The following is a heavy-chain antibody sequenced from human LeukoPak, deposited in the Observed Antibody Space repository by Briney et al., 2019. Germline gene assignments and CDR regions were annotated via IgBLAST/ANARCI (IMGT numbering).Heavy chain of an antibody. J-gene: IGHJ4*02. V-gene: IGHV3-53*01. CDR3: ARVRSSGLVDY. D-gene: IGHD6-19*01. Sequence: GGSLRLSCAASGFTVNSSYMSWVRQAPGKGLEWVSLLYSGGNTYYADSVKGRFTISRDNSKNTLYLQMNSLRAEDTAVYYCARVRSSGLVDYWGQGTLVTVSS. CDR2: LYSGGNT. CDR1: GFTVNSSY.